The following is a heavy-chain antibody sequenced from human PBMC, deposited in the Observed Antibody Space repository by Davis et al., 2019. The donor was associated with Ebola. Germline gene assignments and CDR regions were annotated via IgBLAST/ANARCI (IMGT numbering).Heavy chain of an antibody. CDR2: INSDGSST. CDR3: ARVQVATPYIPGYFDY. Sequence: HTGGSLRLSCAASGFTFSSYWMHWVRHAPGKGLVWVSRINSDGSSTSYADSVKGRFTISRDNAKNTLYLQMNSLRAEDTAVYYCARVQVATPYIPGYFDYWGQGTLVTVSS. J-gene: IGHJ4*02. CDR1: GFTFSSYW. V-gene: IGHV3-74*01. D-gene: IGHD5-12*01.